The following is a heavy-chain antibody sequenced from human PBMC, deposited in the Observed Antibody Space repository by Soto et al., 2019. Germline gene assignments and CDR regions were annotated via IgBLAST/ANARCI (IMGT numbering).Heavy chain of an antibody. CDR3: ARARGNYDFWSGPIYGMDV. CDR2: IYYSGST. J-gene: IGHJ6*02. D-gene: IGHD3-3*01. V-gene: IGHV4-31*03. Sequence: PSETLSLTCTVSGGSISSGGYYWSWIRQHPGKGLEWIGYIYYSGSTYYNPSLKSRVTISVDTSKNQFSLKLSSVTAADTAVYYCARARGNYDFWSGPIYGMDVWGQGTTVTVSS. CDR1: GGSISSGGYY.